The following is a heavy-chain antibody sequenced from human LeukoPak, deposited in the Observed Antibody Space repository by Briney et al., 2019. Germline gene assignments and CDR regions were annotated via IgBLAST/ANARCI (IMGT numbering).Heavy chain of an antibody. CDR3: AKSGIALSPDILTGYYYYGMDV. J-gene: IGHJ6*02. CDR1: GFTFSSYA. D-gene: IGHD3-9*01. Sequence: GGSLRLSCAASGFTFSSYAMSWVRQAPGKGLEWVSAISGSGGSTYYADSVKGRFTISRDNSKNTLYLQMNSLRAEDTAVYYCAKSGIALSPDILTGYYYYGMDVWGQGTTVTVSS. V-gene: IGHV3-23*01. CDR2: ISGSGGST.